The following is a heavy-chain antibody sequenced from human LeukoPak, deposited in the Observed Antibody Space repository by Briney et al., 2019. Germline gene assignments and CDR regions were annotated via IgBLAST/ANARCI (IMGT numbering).Heavy chain of an antibody. D-gene: IGHD6-6*01. CDR1: GGSISSYY. V-gene: IGHV4-59*01. CDR3: ASVTRGIIAARPGNYYYYYMDV. J-gene: IGHJ6*03. CDR2: IYYSGST. Sequence: PSETLSLTCTVSGGSISSYYWSWIRQPPGKGLEWIGYIYYSGSTNYNPSLKSRVTISVDTSKNQFSLKLSSVTAADTAVYYCASVTRGIIAARPGNYYYYYMDVWGKGTTVTVSS.